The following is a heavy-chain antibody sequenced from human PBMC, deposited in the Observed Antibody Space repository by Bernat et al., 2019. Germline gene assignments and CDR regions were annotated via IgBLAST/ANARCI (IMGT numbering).Heavy chain of an antibody. CDR1: GFTFSSYA. CDR3: AKDAITIFGVVLDYYYGMDV. D-gene: IGHD3-3*01. CDR2: ISGSGGST. V-gene: IGHV3-23*01. J-gene: IGHJ6*02. Sequence: EVQLLESGGGLVQPGGSLRLSCAASGFTFSSYAMSWVRQAPGKGLEWVSAISGSGGSTYYADSVKGRFTISRDNSKNTLYLQMNSLRAEDTAVYYCAKDAITIFGVVLDYYYGMDVWGQGTTVTVSS.